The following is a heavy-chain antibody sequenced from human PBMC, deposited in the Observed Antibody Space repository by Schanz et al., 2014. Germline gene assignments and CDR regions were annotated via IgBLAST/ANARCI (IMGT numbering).Heavy chain of an antibody. CDR3: AKLSSSGRLAGYFDY. CDR2: ISSSSSYI. D-gene: IGHD6-19*01. Sequence: VQLVESGGGVVQFGRSLRLSCVASGFTFSSYSMNWVRQAPGKGLEWVSSISSSSSYIYYADSVKGRFTISRDNSKNTLYLQMNSLRAEDTAVYYCAKLSSSGRLAGYFDYWGQGALVTVSS. J-gene: IGHJ4*02. V-gene: IGHV3-21*04. CDR1: GFTFSSYS.